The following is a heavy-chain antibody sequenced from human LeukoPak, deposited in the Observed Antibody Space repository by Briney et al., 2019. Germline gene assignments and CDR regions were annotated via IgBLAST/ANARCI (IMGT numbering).Heavy chain of an antibody. CDR1: GFTFTTYA. J-gene: IGHJ3*01. Sequence: GGSLRLSCAASGFTFTTYAMSWVRQAPGKGLMWVSHVNEDGSRTTYADSVKGRFTVSRDNARNTLYLQMNSLGVDDTAVYYCARGHASGWTRDAFDLWGQGTMLTVSS. CDR3: ARGHASGWTRDAFDL. V-gene: IGHV3-74*01. CDR2: VNEDGSRT. D-gene: IGHD6-19*01.